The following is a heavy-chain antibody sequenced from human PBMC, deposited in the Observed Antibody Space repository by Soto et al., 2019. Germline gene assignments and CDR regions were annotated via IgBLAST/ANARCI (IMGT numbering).Heavy chain of an antibody. J-gene: IGHJ4*02. CDR2: IKSKIDGGTA. V-gene: IGHV3-15*01. D-gene: IGHD3-9*01. Sequence: GGSLRLSCAASGFNLSHPWMTWVRQAAGKGLEWVGHIKSKIDGGTADYAAPVKGRFTISRDDSKNMVYLQMNSLKTEDTAVYYCNTGTYYDLLTGHNNVAYWGQGTLVTVSS. CDR3: NTGTYYDLLTGHNNVAY. CDR1: GFNLSHPW.